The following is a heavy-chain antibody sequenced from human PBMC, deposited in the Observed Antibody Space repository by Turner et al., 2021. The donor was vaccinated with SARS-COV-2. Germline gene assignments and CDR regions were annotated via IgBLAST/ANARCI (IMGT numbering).Heavy chain of an antibody. Sequence: EVQLVESGGGLVQPGGSLRISCAASGFTFSSYWMSWVRQAPGKGLEWVANINQDGSEKYYVDSVKGRFTISRDNAKNSLYLQMNSLRAEDTAVYYCARDRSTYYDFWSGYWHFDYWGQGTLVTVSS. D-gene: IGHD3-3*01. V-gene: IGHV3-7*01. CDR3: ARDRSTYYDFWSGYWHFDY. CDR1: GFTFSSYW. CDR2: INQDGSEK. J-gene: IGHJ4*02.